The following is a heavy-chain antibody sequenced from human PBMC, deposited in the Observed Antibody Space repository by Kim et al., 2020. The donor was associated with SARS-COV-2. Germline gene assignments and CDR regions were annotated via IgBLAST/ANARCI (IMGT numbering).Heavy chain of an antibody. V-gene: IGHV3-74*01. CDR3: ASLYGSGSYYNT. D-gene: IGHD3-10*01. J-gene: IGHJ5*02. Sequence: SPADSVKGRFTISRDNAKNTLYLQMNSLRAEDTAVYYCASLYGSGSYYNTWGQGTLVTVSS.